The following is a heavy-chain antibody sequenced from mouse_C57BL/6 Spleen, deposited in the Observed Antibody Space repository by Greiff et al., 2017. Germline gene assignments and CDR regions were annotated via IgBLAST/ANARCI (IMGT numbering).Heavy chain of an antibody. J-gene: IGHJ4*01. V-gene: IGHV1-64*01. Sequence: QVQLQQSGAELVKPGASVKLSCKASGYTFTSYWMHWVKQRPGQGLEWIGMIHPNSGSTNYNEKFKSKATLTVDKSSSTAYMQLSSLTSEDSAVYYCARPVNWDLYAMDYWGQGTSVTVSS. D-gene: IGHD4-1*01. CDR3: ARPVNWDLYAMDY. CDR1: GYTFTSYW. CDR2: IHPNSGST.